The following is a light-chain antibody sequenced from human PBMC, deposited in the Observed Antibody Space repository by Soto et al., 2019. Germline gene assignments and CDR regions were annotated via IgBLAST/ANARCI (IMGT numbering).Light chain of an antibody. J-gene: IGLJ1*01. CDR2: EVS. CDR3: SSYTSSSTFYV. CDR1: SSDVGGYNY. V-gene: IGLV2-14*01. Sequence: QSALTQPASVSGSPGQSLTISCTGTSSDVGGYNYVSWYQHHPGRAPKLMIYEVSHRPSGVSNRFSGTKSGNTASLTISGLQAEDEADYYCSSYTSSSTFYVFGTGTKVTV.